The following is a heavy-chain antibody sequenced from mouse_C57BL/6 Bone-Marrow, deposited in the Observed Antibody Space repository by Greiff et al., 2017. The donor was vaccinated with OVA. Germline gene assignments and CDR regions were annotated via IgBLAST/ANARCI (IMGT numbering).Heavy chain of an antibody. CDR3: ARLNWDWFAY. J-gene: IGHJ3*01. CDR2: IDPSDSYT. V-gene: IGHV1-69*01. CDR1: GYTFTSYW. D-gene: IGHD4-1*01. Sequence: QVQLQQSGAELVMPGASVKLSCKASGYTFTSYWMHWVKQRPGQGLEWIGEIDPSDSYTNYNQKFKGKSTLTVDKSSSTAYMQLSSLTSEDSAVYYCARLNWDWFAYWGQGTLVTVSA.